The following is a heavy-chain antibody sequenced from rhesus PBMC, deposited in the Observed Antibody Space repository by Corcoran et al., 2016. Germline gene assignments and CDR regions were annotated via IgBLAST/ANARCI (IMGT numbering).Heavy chain of an antibody. CDR3: ARRTTGWYFDL. CDR2: ISGSGGST. V-gene: IGHV4-65*01. J-gene: IGHJ2*01. CDR1: GGSVSSSNW. D-gene: IGHD4-29*01. Sequence: QVHLQEAGPGLVKPSETLSLTCASSGGSVSSSNWWRWIRQPPGQGLEYIGYISGSGGSTYYNPSLKSRVTISKDTSKHQFSLKLSSVTAADTAVYYCARRTTGWYFDLWGPGTPITISS.